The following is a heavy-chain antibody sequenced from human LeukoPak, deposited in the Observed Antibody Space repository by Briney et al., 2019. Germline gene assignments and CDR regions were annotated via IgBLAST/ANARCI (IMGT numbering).Heavy chain of an antibody. J-gene: IGHJ5*02. CDR3: ARVPYYDILTGYQEYYYGSGYWFDP. CDR2: INPNSGGT. D-gene: IGHD3-9*01. V-gene: IGHV1-2*02. CDR1: GYTFTGYY. Sequence: GASVKVSCKASGYTFTGYYMHWVRQAPGQGLEWMGWINPNSGGTNYAQKFQGRVTMTRDTSISTAYIELSRLRSDDTAVYYCARVPYYDILTGYQEYYYGSGYWFDPWGQGTLVTVSS.